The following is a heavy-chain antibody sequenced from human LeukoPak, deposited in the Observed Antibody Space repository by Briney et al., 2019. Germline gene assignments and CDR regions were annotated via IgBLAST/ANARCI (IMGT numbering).Heavy chain of an antibody. CDR2: ISPAGRDM. D-gene: IGHD2-15*01. CDR3: ARDWLNRYCSGGSCYSGLDY. Sequence: GGSLRLSCAVSGFTFTIYSMDWVRQAPGKGLEWVSSISPAGRDMYYADSVKGRFTISRDNSKNTLYLQMNSLRAEDTAVYYCARDWLNRYCSGGSCYSGLDYWGQGTLVTVSS. V-gene: IGHV3-21*04. J-gene: IGHJ4*02. CDR1: GFTFTIYS.